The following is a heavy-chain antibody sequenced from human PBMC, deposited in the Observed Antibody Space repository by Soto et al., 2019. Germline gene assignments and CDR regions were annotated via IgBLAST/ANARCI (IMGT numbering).Heavy chain of an antibody. CDR1: GGTFSSYS. CDR2: IIPIFGTA. Sequence: QVQLVQSGAEVKKPGSSVKVSCKASGGTFSSYSINWVRQAPGQGLEWMGEIIPIFGTANYAHKLQGRVTITADESTSTAYLELSSLRSEDRAVYYCARDGGRHSGGIDYWGQGTLVNV. CDR3: ARDGGRHSGGIDY. D-gene: IGHD1-26*01. J-gene: IGHJ4*02. V-gene: IGHV1-69*01.